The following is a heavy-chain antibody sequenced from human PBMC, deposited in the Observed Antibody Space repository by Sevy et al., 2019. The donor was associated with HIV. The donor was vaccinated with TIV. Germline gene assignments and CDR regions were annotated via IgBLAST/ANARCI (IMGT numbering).Heavy chain of an antibody. D-gene: IGHD3-10*01. CDR1: GYTLTELS. Sequence: ASVKVSCKVSGYTLTELSMHWVRQAPGKGLEWMGGFDPEDGETIYAQKFQGRVTMTEDTSTDTAYMELSSLRFEDTAVYYCATESREYYYGSGPTGSAFDIWGQGTMVTVSS. V-gene: IGHV1-24*01. J-gene: IGHJ3*02. CDR3: ATESREYYYGSGPTGSAFDI. CDR2: FDPEDGET.